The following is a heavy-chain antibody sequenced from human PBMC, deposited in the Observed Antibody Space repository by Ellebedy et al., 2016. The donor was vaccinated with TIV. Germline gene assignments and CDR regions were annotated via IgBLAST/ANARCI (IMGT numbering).Heavy chain of an antibody. CDR2: IYPGDSDT. Sequence: GESLKISCKGSGYSFTSYWIGWVRQMPGKGLEWMGIIYPGDSDTRYSPSFQGQVTISADKSISAAYLQWSSLKASDIAMYYCARILPYYDILTGYNAFDYWGQGTLVTVSS. V-gene: IGHV5-51*01. CDR1: GYSFTSYW. CDR3: ARILPYYDILTGYNAFDY. D-gene: IGHD3-9*01. J-gene: IGHJ4*02.